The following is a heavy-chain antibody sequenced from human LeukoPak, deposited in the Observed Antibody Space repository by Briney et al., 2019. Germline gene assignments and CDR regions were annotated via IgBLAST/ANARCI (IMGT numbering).Heavy chain of an antibody. V-gene: IGHV1-18*01. J-gene: IGHJ6*03. CDR3: ARDMMYKSHGYYYYMDV. CDR2: ISAYNGST. D-gene: IGHD2-8*01. CDR1: GYTFTSYG. Sequence: ASVKVSCKASGYTFTSYGISWVRQAPGQGLEWMGWISAYNGSTNYAQKLQGRVTMTTDTSTSTAYIELRSLRSDDTAVYYSARDMMYKSHGYYYYMDVWGKGTTVTVSS.